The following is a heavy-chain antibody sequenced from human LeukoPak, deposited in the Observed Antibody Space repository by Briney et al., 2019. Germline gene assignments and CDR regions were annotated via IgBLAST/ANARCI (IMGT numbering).Heavy chain of an antibody. Sequence: TGGSLRLSCAASGFTFSNAWMSWVRQAPGKGLEWVGRTKGKTDGGTTDYTAPVKGRFTISRDDSKYTLYLQMNSLKTEDTAVYYCTTIGGAGNYGAYWGQGTLVTVPS. D-gene: IGHD3-10*01. CDR1: GFTFSNAW. J-gene: IGHJ4*02. CDR3: TTIGGAGNYGAY. V-gene: IGHV3-15*01. CDR2: TKGKTDGGTT.